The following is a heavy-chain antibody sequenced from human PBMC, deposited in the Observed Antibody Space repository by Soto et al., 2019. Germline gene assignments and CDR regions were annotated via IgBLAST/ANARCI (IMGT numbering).Heavy chain of an antibody. Sequence: PSGTLSLTCAVYGGSFSGYYWSWIRQPPGKELEWIGEINHSGSTNYNPSLKSRVTISVDTSKNQFSLKLSSVTAADTAVYYCARVGGYYDSSDYYDFDYWGQGTLVPVSS. CDR3: ARVGGYYDSSDYYDFDY. CDR2: INHSGST. CDR1: GGSFSGYY. D-gene: IGHD3-22*01. V-gene: IGHV4-34*01. J-gene: IGHJ4*02.